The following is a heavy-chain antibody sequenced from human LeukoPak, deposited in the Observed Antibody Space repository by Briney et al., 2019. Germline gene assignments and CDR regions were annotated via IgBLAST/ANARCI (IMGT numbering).Heavy chain of an antibody. CDR1: GFTFSSYA. Sequence: GGSLRLSCAASGFTFSSYAMSWVRQAPGKGLEWVSAISGSGDSTYYADSVKGRFTISRDNAKNSLYLQMNSLRAEDTAVYYCAGQWEPGVTDAFDIWGQGTMVTVSS. J-gene: IGHJ3*02. V-gene: IGHV3-23*01. CDR2: ISGSGDST. D-gene: IGHD1-26*01. CDR3: AGQWEPGVTDAFDI.